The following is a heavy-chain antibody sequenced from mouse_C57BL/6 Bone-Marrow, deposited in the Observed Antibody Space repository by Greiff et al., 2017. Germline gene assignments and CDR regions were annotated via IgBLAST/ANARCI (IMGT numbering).Heavy chain of an antibody. CDR1: GYTFTTYP. CDR2: FHPYNDDT. D-gene: IGHD2-1*01. J-gene: IGHJ4*01. CDR3: ASGAGNPYYYARDC. Sequence: VQLQQPGAELVKPGASVKMSCKASGYTFTTYPIEWMKQNHGKSLEWIGNFHPYNDDTKYNEKFKGKATLTVEKSSSTAYLELSRLTSDDSAVYYCASGAGNPYYYARDCWGQGTSVTVSS. V-gene: IGHV1-47*01.